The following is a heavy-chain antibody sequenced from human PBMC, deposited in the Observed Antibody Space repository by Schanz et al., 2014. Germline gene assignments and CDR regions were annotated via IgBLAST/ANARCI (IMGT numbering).Heavy chain of an antibody. D-gene: IGHD3-22*01. CDR1: GFSFGTFW. CDR3: ARDKGGYYPFDY. J-gene: IGHJ4*02. V-gene: IGHV3-7*01. CDR2: INQDGSDK. Sequence: EVQLVESGGGLAQPGGSLRLSCAASGFSFGTFWMSWVRQAPGKGLEWVANINQDGSDKSYVDSVKGRFTISRDNAKNSLYLQMNSLRAEDTAVYYCARDKGGYYPFDYWGQGSLVTVSS.